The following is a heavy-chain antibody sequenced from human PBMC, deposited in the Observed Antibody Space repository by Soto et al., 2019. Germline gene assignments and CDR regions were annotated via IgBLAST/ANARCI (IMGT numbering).Heavy chain of an antibody. D-gene: IGHD4-4*01. Sequence: SETLSLTCTVSYASIRGYYWSWIRQPPGKGLEWIGYFHYSGISNYNSSLKSRVTMSLDTSKNQFSLKLSSVSAADTATYYCARGASNWQYFDYWGQGALVTVSS. J-gene: IGHJ4*02. CDR2: FHYSGIS. V-gene: IGHV4-59*01. CDR3: ARGASNWQYFDY. CDR1: YASIRGYY.